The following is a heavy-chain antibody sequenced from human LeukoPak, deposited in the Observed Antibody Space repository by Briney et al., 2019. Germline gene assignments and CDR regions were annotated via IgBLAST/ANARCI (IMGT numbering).Heavy chain of an antibody. CDR3: ARGGRDCYNLRWFDS. CDR2: IYYSGST. J-gene: IGHJ5*01. D-gene: IGHD5-24*01. V-gene: IGHV4-59*08. CDR1: GGSISSYY. Sequence: SETLSLTCTVSGGSISSYYWSWIRQPPGKGVEWIGYIYYSGSTTYNPSLKSRVAISVDTSKNQFSLKLSSVTAADTAVYYCARGGRDCYNLRWFDSWGQGTLVTVSS.